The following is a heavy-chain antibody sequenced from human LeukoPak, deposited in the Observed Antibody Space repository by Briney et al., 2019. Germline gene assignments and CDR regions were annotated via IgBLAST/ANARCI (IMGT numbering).Heavy chain of an antibody. CDR2: IYYSGST. Sequence: SETLSLTCTVSGGTISSYYWSWIRQPPGKGLEWIGYIYYSGSTNYNPSLKSRVTISVDTSKNQFSLKLSSVTAADTAVYYCARVSAATIDYWGQGTLVTVSS. V-gene: IGHV4-59*01. CDR1: GGTISSYY. J-gene: IGHJ4*02. CDR3: ARVSAATIDY. D-gene: IGHD2-15*01.